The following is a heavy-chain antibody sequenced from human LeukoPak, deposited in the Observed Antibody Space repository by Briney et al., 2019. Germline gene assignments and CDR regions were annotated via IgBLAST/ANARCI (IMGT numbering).Heavy chain of an antibody. J-gene: IGHJ4*02. Sequence: GGSLRLSCAASGFTFRSYGMSWVRQAPGKGLEWVANIKQDGSEKYYVDSVKGRFTISRDNAQNSLYLQMNSLRAEDTALYYCARVASNYDFDYWGQGTLVSVSS. CDR1: GFTFRSYG. V-gene: IGHV3-7*03. D-gene: IGHD4-11*01. CDR2: IKQDGSEK. CDR3: ARVASNYDFDY.